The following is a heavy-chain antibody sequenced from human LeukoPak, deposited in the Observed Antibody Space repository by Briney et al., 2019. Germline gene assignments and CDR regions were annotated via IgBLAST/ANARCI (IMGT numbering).Heavy chain of an antibody. V-gene: IGHV1-18*01. CDR2: ISGHNGNT. Sequence: ASVKVSCKASGYTFTDYGISWVRQAPGQGLEWMGWISGHNGNTDYAQSLEGRATVTTDTSTSTAYMELSSLRSDDTAVYYCARAGPAVTSHFDVWGQGTRVTVSS. CDR1: GYTFTDYG. J-gene: IGHJ3*01. CDR3: ARAGPAVTSHFDV. D-gene: IGHD4-17*01.